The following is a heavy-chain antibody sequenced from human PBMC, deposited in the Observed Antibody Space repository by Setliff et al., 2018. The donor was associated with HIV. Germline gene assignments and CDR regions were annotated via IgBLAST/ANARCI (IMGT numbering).Heavy chain of an antibody. D-gene: IGHD3-22*01. CDR2: IYTSGST. V-gene: IGHV4-4*09. J-gene: IGHJ4*02. CDR3: ARGLSFYDPGGFDY. CDR1: GGSISTYY. Sequence: SETLSLTCTVAGGSISTYYWSWIRQPPGKGLGWIGYIYTSGSTNYNPSLKSRVTLSVDTSKNQFSLKLSSVTAADTAVYYCARGLSFYDPGGFDYWGQGTLVTVSS.